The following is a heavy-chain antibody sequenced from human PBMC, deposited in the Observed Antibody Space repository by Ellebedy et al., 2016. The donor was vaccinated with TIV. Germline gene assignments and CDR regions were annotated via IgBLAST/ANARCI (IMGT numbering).Heavy chain of an antibody. D-gene: IGHD6-19*01. V-gene: IGHV3-9*01. Sequence: SLKISXAASGFTFDDYAMHWVRQAPGKGLEWVSGISWNSGNIGYADSVKGRFTISRDNAKNSLYLQMNSLRAEDTAVYYCAKERYSSAEDDYWGQGTLVTVSS. J-gene: IGHJ4*02. CDR1: GFTFDDYA. CDR2: ISWNSGNI. CDR3: AKERYSSAEDDY.